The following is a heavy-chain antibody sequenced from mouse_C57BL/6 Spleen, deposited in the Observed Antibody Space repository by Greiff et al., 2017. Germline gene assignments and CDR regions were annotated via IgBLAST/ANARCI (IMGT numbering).Heavy chain of an antibody. Sequence: VQLQQPGAELVKPGASVKMSCKASGYTFTSYRITWVKQRHGQGLEWIGDIYPGSGSTNYNERFKSKATLTVDTSSSTAYMQLSSLASEDSAVCYCARDSSGYVWFAYWGQGTLVTVSA. CDR1: GYTFTSYR. CDR3: ARDSSGYVWFAY. V-gene: IGHV1-55*01. D-gene: IGHD3-2*02. CDR2: IYPGSGST. J-gene: IGHJ3*01.